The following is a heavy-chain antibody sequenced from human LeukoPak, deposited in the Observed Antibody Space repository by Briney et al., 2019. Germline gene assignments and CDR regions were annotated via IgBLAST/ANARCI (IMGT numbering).Heavy chain of an antibody. D-gene: IGHD7-27*01. CDR3: AVQPWGSGNNWYFDL. J-gene: IGHJ2*01. CDR1: GYTFTAYY. CDR2: ISPNSGGT. V-gene: IGHV1-2*02. Sequence: ASVKVSCKASGYTFTAYYIHWVRQAPGQGLEWMGWISPNSGGTDYAQKFQGRVTMTRDTSISTAYVELSSLTSDDTAVYYCAVQPWGSGNNWYFDLWGRGTLVTVSS.